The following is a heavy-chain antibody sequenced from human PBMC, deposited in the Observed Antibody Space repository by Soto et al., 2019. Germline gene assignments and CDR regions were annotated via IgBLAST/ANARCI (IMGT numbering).Heavy chain of an antibody. CDR3: ARGDSSIAGPLDAFDI. Sequence: SETLSLTCAISGDSVSSNSAARNWIRQSPSRGLEWLGRTYYRSKWYNDYAVSVKSRITINPDTSKNQFSLQLNSVTLEDTAVYYCARGDSSIAGPLDAFDIWGQGTMVTVSS. D-gene: IGHD6-6*01. V-gene: IGHV6-1*01. CDR2: TYYRSKWYN. CDR1: GDSVSSNSAA. J-gene: IGHJ3*02.